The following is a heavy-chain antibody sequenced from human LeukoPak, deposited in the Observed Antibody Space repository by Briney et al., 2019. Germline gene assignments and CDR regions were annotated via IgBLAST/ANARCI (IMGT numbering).Heavy chain of an antibody. V-gene: IGHV3-30*18. CDR2: ISYDGSNK. CDR1: GFTFGSYG. J-gene: IGHJ5*02. Sequence: GGSLRLSCAASGFTFGSYGMHWVRQAPGKGLEWVAVISYDGSNKYYADSVKGRFTISRDNSKNTLYLQMNSLRAEDTAVYYCAKERYCSGGSCKPRGIFWFDPWGQGTLVTVSS. D-gene: IGHD2-15*01. CDR3: AKERYCSGGSCKPRGIFWFDP.